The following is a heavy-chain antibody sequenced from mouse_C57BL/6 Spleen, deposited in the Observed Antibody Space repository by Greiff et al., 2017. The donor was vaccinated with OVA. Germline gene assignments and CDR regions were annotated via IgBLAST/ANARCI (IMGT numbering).Heavy chain of an antibody. D-gene: IGHD2-10*01. CDR2: IDPENGDT. V-gene: IGHV14-4*01. J-gene: IGHJ2*01. Sequence: EVMLVESGAELVRPGASVKLSCTASGFNIKDDYMHWVKQRPEQGLEWIGWIDPENGDTEYASKFQGKATITADTSSNTAYLQLSSLTSEDTAVYYCTTGLPVDYWGQGTTLTVSS. CDR1: GFNIKDDY. CDR3: TTGLPVDY.